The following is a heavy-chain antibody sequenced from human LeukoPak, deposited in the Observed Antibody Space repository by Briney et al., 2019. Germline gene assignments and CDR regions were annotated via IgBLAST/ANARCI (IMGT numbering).Heavy chain of an antibody. D-gene: IGHD3-3*01. CDR1: GGTFSSYA. Sequence: GASVKVSCKASGGTFSSYAISWVRQAPGQGLEWMGGIIPIFGTANYAQKFQGRVTITTDESTSTAYMELSSLRSEDTAVYYCARDRHELEWNDAFDIWGQGTMVTVSS. CDR3: ARDRHELEWNDAFDI. CDR2: IIPIFGTA. V-gene: IGHV1-69*05. J-gene: IGHJ3*02.